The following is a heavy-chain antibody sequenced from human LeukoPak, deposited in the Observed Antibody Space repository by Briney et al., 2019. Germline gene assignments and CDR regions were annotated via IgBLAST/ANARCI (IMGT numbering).Heavy chain of an antibody. V-gene: IGHV3-48*04. CDR1: EFIFSSYN. CDR3: ASPTLIPYSRDY. D-gene: IGHD3-22*01. Sequence: GGSLRLSCATSEFIFSSYNMNWVRQAPGKGLEWVSYISSSSSTIYYADSVKGRFTISRDNAKNSLYLQMNSLRAEDTAVYYCASPTLIPYSRDYWGQGTLVTVSS. J-gene: IGHJ4*02. CDR2: ISSSSSTI.